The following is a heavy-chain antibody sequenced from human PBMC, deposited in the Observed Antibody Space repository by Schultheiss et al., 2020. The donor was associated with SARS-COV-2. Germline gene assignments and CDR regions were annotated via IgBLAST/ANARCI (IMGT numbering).Heavy chain of an antibody. V-gene: IGHV4-4*02. D-gene: IGHD1-26*01. CDR3: ARDGWEPLNWFDP. CDR2: IYHSGST. Sequence: SETLSLTCAVSGGSISSSNWWSWVRQPPGKGLEWIGKIYHSGSTNYNPSLKSRVTISVDKSKNQFSLKLSSVTAADTAVYYCARDGWEPLNWFDPWGQGTLVTVSS. CDR1: GGSISSSNW. J-gene: IGHJ5*02.